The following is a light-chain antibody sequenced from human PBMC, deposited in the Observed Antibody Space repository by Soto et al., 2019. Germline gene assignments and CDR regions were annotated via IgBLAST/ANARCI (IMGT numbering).Light chain of an antibody. CDR3: QQYDSFRWT. Sequence: DIQLTQSPSTLSAFVGDRVTITCRASHSISGWLAWYQQKPGKAPKSLIYDSSILASGVSSRFSGSGSGTEFTLTISSLQPDDCATYYCQQYDSFRWTFGQGTKVEI. CDR2: DSS. J-gene: IGKJ1*01. V-gene: IGKV1-5*01. CDR1: HSISGW.